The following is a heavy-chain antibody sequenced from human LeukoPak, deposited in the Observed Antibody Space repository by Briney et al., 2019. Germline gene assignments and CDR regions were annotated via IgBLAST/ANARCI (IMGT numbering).Heavy chain of an antibody. CDR3: ARLYSSSSGKAFDI. D-gene: IGHD6-6*01. Sequence: GGSLRLSCAPSGFTFSNYGMHWVRQAPGKGLEWVAVIWYDGSNKYYADSVKGRFTISRDNAKNSLYLQMNSLRAEDTAVYYCARLYSSSSGKAFDIWGQGTMVTVSS. J-gene: IGHJ3*02. CDR2: IWYDGSNK. V-gene: IGHV3-33*01. CDR1: GFTFSNYG.